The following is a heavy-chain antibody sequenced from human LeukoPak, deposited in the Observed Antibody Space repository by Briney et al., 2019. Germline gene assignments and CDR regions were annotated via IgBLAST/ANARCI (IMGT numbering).Heavy chain of an antibody. Sequence: PGGSLRLSCAASGFTFSSYSMNWVRQAPGKGLEWVSYISSSSNTIYYADSVKGRFTISRDNAKNSLYLQMNSLRAEDTAVYYCAREGYSPYWGQGTLVTVSS. CDR1: GFTFSSYS. J-gene: IGHJ4*02. D-gene: IGHD6-13*01. CDR3: AREGYSPY. CDR2: ISSSSNTI. V-gene: IGHV3-48*01.